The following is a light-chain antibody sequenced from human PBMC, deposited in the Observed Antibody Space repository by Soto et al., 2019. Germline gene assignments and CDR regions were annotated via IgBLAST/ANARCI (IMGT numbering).Light chain of an antibody. CDR2: TTS. CDR3: QQANSFPLT. CDR1: QDINNW. V-gene: IGKV1D-12*01. J-gene: IGKJ4*01. Sequence: DIQVTQSPSSVSASVGDRVTITCRASQDINNWLAWYQQKPGKAPKLLIYTTSNLQSGVPSRFSGSGSGTDFTLTITSLQPEDFATYYCQQANSFPLTFGGGTKVEIK.